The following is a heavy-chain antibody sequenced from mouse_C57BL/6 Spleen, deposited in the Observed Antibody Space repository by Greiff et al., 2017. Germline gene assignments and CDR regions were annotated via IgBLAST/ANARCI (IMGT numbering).Heavy chain of an antibody. V-gene: IGHV1-15*01. CDR3: ARSDYGSSAWFAY. D-gene: IGHD1-1*01. CDR2: IDPETGGT. CDR1: GYTFTDYE. Sequence: QVQLQQSGAELVRPGASVTLSCKASGYTFTDYEMHWVKQTPVHGLEWIGAIDPETGGTAYNQKFKGKAILTVDKSSSTAYMQLSSLTSEDSAVYYCARSDYGSSAWFAYWGQGTLVTVSA. J-gene: IGHJ3*01.